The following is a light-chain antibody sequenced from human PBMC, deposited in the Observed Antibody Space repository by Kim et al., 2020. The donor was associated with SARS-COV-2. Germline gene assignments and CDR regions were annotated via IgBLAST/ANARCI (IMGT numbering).Light chain of an antibody. CDR3: QQYNNLQAIT. V-gene: IGKV1-33*01. Sequence: SVGDSVTITCQASQDIRKFLNWYQHKPGKAPEILISDASTLRTGVPSRFSGSASGTHFTFTISNLQPEDIATYYCQQYNNLQAITFGQGTRLEIK. J-gene: IGKJ5*01. CDR1: QDIRKF. CDR2: DAS.